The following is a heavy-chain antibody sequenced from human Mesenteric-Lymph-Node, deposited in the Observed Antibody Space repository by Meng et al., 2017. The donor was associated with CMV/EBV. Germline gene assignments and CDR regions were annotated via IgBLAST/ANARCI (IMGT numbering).Heavy chain of an antibody. J-gene: IGHJ4*02. CDR3: ARXSSYDILTGYFDY. CDR1: GGSFGGYY. CDR2: INHSGST. V-gene: IGHV4-34*01. Sequence: QGVEGLLKPSEVLAISLADNGGSFGGYYTNWIRQYREKGLEWIGEINHSGSTTYNPSFTSRIIISVDTSTNQIALNMSSVTAADTAVYYCARXSSYDILTGYFDYWGQGALVTVSS. D-gene: IGHD3-9*01.